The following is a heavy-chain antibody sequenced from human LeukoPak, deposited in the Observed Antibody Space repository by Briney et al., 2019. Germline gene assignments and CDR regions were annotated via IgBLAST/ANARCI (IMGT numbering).Heavy chain of an antibody. D-gene: IGHD2-15*01. V-gene: IGHV4-39*07. CDR1: GGSISSSSYY. J-gene: IGHJ5*02. CDR2: IYYSGSA. CDR3: ARSTYCSGGSCLHNWFDP. Sequence: SETLSLTCTVSGGSISSSSYYWGWIRQPPGKGLEWIGSIYYSGSAYYNPSLKSRVTISVDTSKNQFSLKLSSVTAADTAVYYCARSTYCSGGSCLHNWFDPWGQGTLVTVSS.